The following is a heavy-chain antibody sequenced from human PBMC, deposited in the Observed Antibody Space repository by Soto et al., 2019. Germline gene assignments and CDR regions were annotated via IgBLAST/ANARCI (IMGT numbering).Heavy chain of an antibody. Sequence: QVQLQESGPGLVKPSETLSLTCTVSGGSISSYYWSWIRQPPGKGLEWIGYIYYSGSTNYNPSLKCRVTISVDTSKNQFSLKLSYLTAADTAVYYCASGGGSLDYWGQGTLVTVSS. CDR1: GGSISSYY. D-gene: IGHD6-25*01. J-gene: IGHJ4*02. V-gene: IGHV4-59*01. CDR3: ASGGGSLDY. CDR2: IYYSGST.